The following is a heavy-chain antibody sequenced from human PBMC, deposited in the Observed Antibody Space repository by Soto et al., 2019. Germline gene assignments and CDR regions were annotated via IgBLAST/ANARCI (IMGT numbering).Heavy chain of an antibody. CDR1: GGSISSGDYY. J-gene: IGHJ5*02. CDR2: IYYSGST. Sequence: QVQLQESGPGLVKPSQTLSLTCTVSGGSISSGDYYWSWIRQPPGKGLEWIGYIYYSGSTYYNPSLKSRVTISVDTSKNQFSLKLSSVTAADTAVYYCARGEGYSGYQNWFDPWGQGTLVTVSS. D-gene: IGHD5-12*01. V-gene: IGHV4-30-4*01. CDR3: ARGEGYSGYQNWFDP.